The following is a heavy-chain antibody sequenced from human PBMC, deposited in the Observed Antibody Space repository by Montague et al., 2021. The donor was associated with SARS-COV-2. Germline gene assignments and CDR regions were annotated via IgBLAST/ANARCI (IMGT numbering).Heavy chain of an antibody. J-gene: IGHJ3*02. D-gene: IGHD6-19*01. CDR1: GGSINSGGYY. CDR2: IYYSGXT. Sequence: TLSLTCTVSGGSINSGGYYWSWIRQHPGKGLEWIGYIYYSGXTXHXXXXKXRLTISVDTSKNQFSLKLSSVTAADTAVYYCARVHFVSSGWYPDAFDTWGQGTMVTVSS. CDR3: ARVHFVSSGWYPDAFDT. V-gene: IGHV4-31*03.